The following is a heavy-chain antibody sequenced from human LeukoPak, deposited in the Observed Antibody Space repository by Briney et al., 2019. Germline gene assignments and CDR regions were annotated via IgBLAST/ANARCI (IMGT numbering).Heavy chain of an antibody. CDR3: ARDGSGWTFDY. CDR1: GGSISSSSYY. V-gene: IGHV4-39*07. D-gene: IGHD6-19*01. J-gene: IGHJ4*02. Sequence: SETLSLTCTVSGGSISSSSYYWGWIRQPPGKGLQWIGTIYYSGSTYYNPSLKSRVTISVDTSKNQFSLKLSSVTAADTAVYYCARDGSGWTFDYWGQGTLVTVSS. CDR2: IYYSGST.